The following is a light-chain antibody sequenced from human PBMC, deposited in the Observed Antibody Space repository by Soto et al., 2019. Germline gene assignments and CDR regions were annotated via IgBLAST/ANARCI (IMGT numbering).Light chain of an antibody. CDR3: QQYDSVLGT. V-gene: IGKV1-5*01. J-gene: IGKJ1*01. CDR1: QSISHW. Sequence: IKMSQSPAAVSASVGDSVTLTCRASQSISHWLAWYQQKPGKAPKFLIYDASSLESGVPSRFSGSGSGTEFALTISSLQPDDFATYYCQQYDSVLGTFGPGTKV. CDR2: DAS.